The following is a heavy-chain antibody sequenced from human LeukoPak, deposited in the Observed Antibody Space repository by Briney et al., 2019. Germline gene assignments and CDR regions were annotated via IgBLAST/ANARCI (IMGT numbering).Heavy chain of an antibody. CDR2: IYYSGST. J-gene: IGHJ3*02. D-gene: IGHD2-21*02. V-gene: IGHV4-39*07. CDR3: ARRVVVTAIGAFDI. Sequence: SQTLSLTCTVSGGSISSSSYYWGWIRQPPGKGLEWIGSIYYSGSTYYNPSLKSRVTISVDTSKNQFSLKLSSVTAADTAVYYCARRVVVTAIGAFDIWGQGTMVTVSS. CDR1: GGSISSSSYY.